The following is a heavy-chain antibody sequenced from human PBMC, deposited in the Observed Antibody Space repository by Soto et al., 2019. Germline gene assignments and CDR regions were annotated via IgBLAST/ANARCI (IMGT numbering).Heavy chain of an antibody. CDR1: GFTFSGSA. CDR3: VKGSGSARPYSFDP. V-gene: IGHV3-23*01. Sequence: EVQLLESGGGLAQPGGSLRLSCAASGFTFSGSAMSWVRRAPGEGLEWVSAITGGGGATYYADSVKGRFTISRDNSKNTLYMQINSLRAEDTAAYYCVKGSGSARPYSFDPWGQGTLVTVSS. D-gene: IGHD2-2*01. J-gene: IGHJ5*02. CDR2: ITGGGGAT.